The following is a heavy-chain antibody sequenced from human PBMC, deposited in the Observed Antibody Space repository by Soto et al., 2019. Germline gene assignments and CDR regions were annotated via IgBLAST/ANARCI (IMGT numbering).Heavy chain of an antibody. CDR2: INGRGDRT. V-gene: IGHV3-23*01. J-gene: IGHJ4*02. CDR1: GFPSDTYD. CDR3: AKEGWGGSYEPYFDF. D-gene: IGHD1-26*01. Sequence: EMQLMELGGGLVKPGGPVRLSCAASGFPSDTYDMSWVRQAPGKGLEWVSGINGRGDRTFVADSVKGRFSISRDISTYTVYLQMHRRKPEDTAVYYCAKEGWGGSYEPYFDFWGQGTVVTVAS.